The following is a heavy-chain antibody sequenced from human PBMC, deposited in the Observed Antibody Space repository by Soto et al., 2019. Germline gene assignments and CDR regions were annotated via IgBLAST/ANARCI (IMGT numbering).Heavy chain of an antibody. CDR1: GGSISSYY. V-gene: IGHV4-59*01. CDR2: VYYSGSA. CDR3: ARGDYYGKSDY. J-gene: IGHJ4*02. Sequence: QVQLQESGPGLVKPSETLSLTCTVSGGSISSYYWSWIRQPPGKGLEWIGYVYYSGSASYNPSLKSRVTISVDTSKNHFSLKLRSVTAADTAVYYCARGDYYGKSDYWGQGTLVTVSS. D-gene: IGHD3-10*01.